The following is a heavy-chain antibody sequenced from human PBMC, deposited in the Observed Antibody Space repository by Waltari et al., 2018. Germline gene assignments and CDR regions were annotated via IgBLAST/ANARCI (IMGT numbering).Heavy chain of an antibody. Sequence: QVQLQESGPGLVKPSQTLSLTCTVSGGSISSGSYYWSWIRQPAGKGLEWIGRIYTSGSTNYNPALKSRVTMTRNTSISTAYMELSSLRSEDTAVYYCARVHAVAGKALGYWGQGTLVTVSS. CDR1: GGSISSGSYY. J-gene: IGHJ4*02. V-gene: IGHV4-61*02. CDR2: IYTSGST. D-gene: IGHD6-19*01. CDR3: ARVHAVAGKALGY.